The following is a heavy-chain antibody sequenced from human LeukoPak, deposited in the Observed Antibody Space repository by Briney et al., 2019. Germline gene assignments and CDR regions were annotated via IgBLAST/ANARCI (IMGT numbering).Heavy chain of an antibody. J-gene: IGHJ4*02. CDR2: INPNSGGT. Sequence: ASVEVSCKASGYTFTGYYMHWVRQAPGQGLEWMGWINPNSGGTNYAQKFQGRVTMTRDTSISTAYMELSRLRSDDTAVYYCARGYCGGDCYSDYWGQGTLVTVSS. CDR3: ARGYCGGDCYSDY. D-gene: IGHD2-21*01. V-gene: IGHV1-2*02. CDR1: GYTFTGYY.